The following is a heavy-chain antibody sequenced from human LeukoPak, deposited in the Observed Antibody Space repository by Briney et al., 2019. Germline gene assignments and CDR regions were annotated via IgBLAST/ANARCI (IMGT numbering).Heavy chain of an antibody. J-gene: IGHJ4*02. CDR3: ARAPYYGSFDY. CDR2: IYHSGST. D-gene: IGHD3-10*01. CDR1: GGSIFSSNW. V-gene: IGHV4-4*02. Sequence: PSGTLSLTCAVTGGSIFSSNWWSWVRQPPGKGLEWIAEIYHSGSTNYNPSLKSRVTISIDKSKNQFSLMLRSVTAADTAVYYCARAPYYGSFDYWGQGTQVTVSS.